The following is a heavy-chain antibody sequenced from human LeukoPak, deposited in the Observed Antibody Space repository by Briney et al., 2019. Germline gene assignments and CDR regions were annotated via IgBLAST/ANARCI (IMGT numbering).Heavy chain of an antibody. V-gene: IGHV3-48*01. Sequence: GGSLRLSCAASGFSFSTYSMNWVRQAPGKGLEWVSYISGKSKTIHIADSVKGRFTISRGNGKNSVYLQMNSLRTEDTGVYYCARREFYMDVWGKGTTVTVSS. CDR1: GFSFSTYS. D-gene: IGHD3-10*01. J-gene: IGHJ6*03. CDR3: ARREFYMDV. CDR2: ISGKSKTI.